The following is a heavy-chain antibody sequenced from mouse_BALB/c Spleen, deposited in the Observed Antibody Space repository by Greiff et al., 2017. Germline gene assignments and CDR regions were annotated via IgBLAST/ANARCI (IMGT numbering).Heavy chain of an antibody. D-gene: IGHD1-1*01. J-gene: IGHJ2*01. Sequence: EVQLVESGGGLVQPKGSLKLSCAASGFTFNTYAMNWVRQAPGKGLEWVARIRSKSNNYATYYADSVKDRFTISRDDSQSMLYLQMNNLKTEDTAMYYCVKDYGSSFDYWGQGTTLTVSS. CDR1: GFTFNTYA. CDR2: IRSKSNNYAT. CDR3: VKDYGSSFDY. V-gene: IGHV10-1*02.